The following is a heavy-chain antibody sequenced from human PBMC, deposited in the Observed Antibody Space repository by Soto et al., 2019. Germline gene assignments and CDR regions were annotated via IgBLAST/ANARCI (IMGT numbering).Heavy chain of an antibody. CDR2: ISGDGSNT. Sequence: PGGSLRVSCAASGITLSSYGMHWCRRPPGKGLEWVSVISGDGSNTYYADSVKGRFTISRDNSKNTLYLQMNSLRAEDTAVYYCAKDTDYNPYDFDYWGQGTLVTAPQ. CDR3: AKDTDYNPYDFDY. J-gene: IGHJ4*02. V-gene: IGHV3-33*06. D-gene: IGHD1-1*01. CDR1: GITLSSYG.